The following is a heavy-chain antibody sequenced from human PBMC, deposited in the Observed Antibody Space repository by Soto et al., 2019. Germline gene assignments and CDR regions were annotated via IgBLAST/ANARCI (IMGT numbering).Heavy chain of an antibody. J-gene: IGHJ4*02. V-gene: IGHV3-53*01. CDR1: GFTVSSNY. CDR3: AREDQWGIRWRYFDD. CDR2: IYSRGST. Sequence: GGSLRLSCAASGFTVSSNYMSWVRQAPGKGLEWVSVIYSRGSTYYADSVKGRFTVSRDNSKNTLYLQMNSLKAEDTAVYYCAREDQWGIRWRYFDDWGQGTLVTVSS. D-gene: IGHD2-8*01.